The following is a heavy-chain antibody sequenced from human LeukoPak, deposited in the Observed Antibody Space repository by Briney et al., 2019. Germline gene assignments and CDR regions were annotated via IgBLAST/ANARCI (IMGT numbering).Heavy chain of an antibody. D-gene: IGHD7-27*01. V-gene: IGHV3-74*01. CDR2: INGDGSSI. CDR1: GFTFSSYW. CDR3: AKVGTYYYYYGMDV. Sequence: PGRSLRLSCAASGFTFSSYWMHWVRQTPGKGLVWVSRINGDGSSIGYADSVKGRFTISRDNAKNTMYLQMNSLRTEDTALYYCAKVGTYYYYYGMDVWGQGTTVTVSS. J-gene: IGHJ6*02.